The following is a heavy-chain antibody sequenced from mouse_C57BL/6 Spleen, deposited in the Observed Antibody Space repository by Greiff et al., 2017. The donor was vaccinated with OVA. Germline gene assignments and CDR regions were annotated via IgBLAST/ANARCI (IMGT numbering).Heavy chain of an antibody. CDR1: GYTFTDYE. CDR2: IDPETGGT. V-gene: IGHV1-15*01. J-gene: IGHJ4*01. CDR3: TRITTVVATGAMDY. D-gene: IGHD1-1*01. Sequence: QVHVKQSGAELVRPGASVTLSCKASGYTFTDYEMHWVKQTPVHGLEWIGAIDPETGGTAYNQKFKGKAILTADKSSSTAYMELRSLTSKDSAVYYCTRITTVVATGAMDYWGQGTSVTVSS.